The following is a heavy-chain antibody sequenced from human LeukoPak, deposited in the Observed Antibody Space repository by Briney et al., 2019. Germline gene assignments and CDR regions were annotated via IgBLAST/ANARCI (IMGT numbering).Heavy chain of an antibody. CDR1: GGTFSSYA. J-gene: IGHJ5*02. CDR2: IIPILGIA. Sequence: GSSVKVSCKASGGTFSSYAISWVRQAPGQGLEWMGRIIPILGIANYAQKFQGRVTITADKSTSTAYMELSSLRSDDTAVYYCARDQWLGWFDPWGQGTLVTVSS. D-gene: IGHD3-22*01. V-gene: IGHV1-69*04. CDR3: ARDQWLGWFDP.